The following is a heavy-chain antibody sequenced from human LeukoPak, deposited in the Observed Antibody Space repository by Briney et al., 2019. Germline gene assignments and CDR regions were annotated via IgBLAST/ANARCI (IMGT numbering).Heavy chain of an antibody. CDR3: AKDHRELLWDY. D-gene: IGHD3-10*01. CDR2: ISGSGGST. V-gene: IGHV3-23*01. CDR1: GFTFSSYA. Sequence: GGSLRLSCAASGFTFSSYAMSWVRRAPGKGLEWVSAISGSGGSTYYADSVKGRFTISRDNSKNTLYLQMNSLRAEDTAAYYCAKDHRELLWDYWGQGTLVTVSS. J-gene: IGHJ4*02.